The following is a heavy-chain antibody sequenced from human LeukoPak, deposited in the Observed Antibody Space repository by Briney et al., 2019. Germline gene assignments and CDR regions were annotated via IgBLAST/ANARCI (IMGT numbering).Heavy chain of an antibody. CDR2: IWYDGSNK. Sequence: WRSLRLSCAASGFTFSSYGMHWVRQAPGKGLEWVAVIWYDGSNKYYADSVKGRFTISRDNSKNTLYLQMNSLRAEDTAVYYCARSLRYFGYYFDYWGQGTLVTASS. V-gene: IGHV3-33*01. CDR3: ARSLRYFGYYFDY. D-gene: IGHD3-9*01. CDR1: GFTFSSYG. J-gene: IGHJ4*01.